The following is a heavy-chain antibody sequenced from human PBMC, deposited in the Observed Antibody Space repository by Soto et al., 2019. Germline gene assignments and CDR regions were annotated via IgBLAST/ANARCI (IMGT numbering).Heavy chain of an antibody. D-gene: IGHD2-15*01. V-gene: IGHV1-69*04. Sequence: SVKVSCKASGGTFSSYTIRWVRQAPGQGLEWMGRIIPILGIANYAQKFQGRVTITADKSTSTAYMELSSLRSEDTAVYYCARDPRNCSGGSCYFYDYWSQGTLDIVSS. CDR1: GGTFSSYT. CDR2: IIPILGIA. CDR3: ARDPRNCSGGSCYFYDY. J-gene: IGHJ4*02.